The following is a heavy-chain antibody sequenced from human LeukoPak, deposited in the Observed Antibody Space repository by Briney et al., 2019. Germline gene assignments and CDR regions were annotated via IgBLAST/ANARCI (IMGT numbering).Heavy chain of an antibody. V-gene: IGHV4-30-4*01. CDR1: GDSINLVDYY. CDR3: ARDESKLDFQN. Sequence: SEPLSLTCNVSGDSINLVDYYWTWIRQAPGKVLEWFGFLYHTGATYYNPSLRSRVVISGDTSKNQFSLTLTSVTAADTAIYYCARDESKLDFQNWGRGALVTVSS. CDR2: LYHTGAT. D-gene: IGHD1-1*01. J-gene: IGHJ1*01.